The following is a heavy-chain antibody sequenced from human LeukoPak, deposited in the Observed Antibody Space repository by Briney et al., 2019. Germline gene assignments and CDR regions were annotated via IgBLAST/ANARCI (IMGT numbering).Heavy chain of an antibody. D-gene: IGHD1-26*01. CDR3: AKGRGWEASYYYYYMDV. V-gene: IGHV3-23*01. Sequence: GGSLRLSCAASAFTFSSYGMSWVRQAPGKGLEWVSAISGRGGSTYYTDSVKGRFTISRDNSKNTLYLQMNSLRAEDTAVYYCAKGRGWEASYYYYYMDVWGKGTTVTISS. J-gene: IGHJ6*03. CDR1: AFTFSSYG. CDR2: ISGRGGST.